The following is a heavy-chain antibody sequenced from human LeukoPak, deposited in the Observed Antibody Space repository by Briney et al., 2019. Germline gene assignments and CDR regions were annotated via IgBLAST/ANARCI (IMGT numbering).Heavy chain of an antibody. CDR3: ARGIRYYDSSGYQPGRAFEI. V-gene: IGHV7-4-1*02. D-gene: IGHD3-22*01. CDR1: GYTFTSYA. Sequence: GASVKVSCKASGYTFTSYAMNWVRQAPGQGLEWMGWINTNTGNPTYAQGFTGRFVFSLDTSVSTAYLQISSLKAEDTAVYYCARGIRYYDSSGYQPGRAFEIWGQGTMVTVSS. CDR2: INTNTGNP. J-gene: IGHJ3*02.